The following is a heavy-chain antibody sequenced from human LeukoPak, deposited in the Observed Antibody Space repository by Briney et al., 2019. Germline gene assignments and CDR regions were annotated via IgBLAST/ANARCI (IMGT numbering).Heavy chain of an antibody. D-gene: IGHD3-10*01. J-gene: IGHJ5*02. CDR2: IYHSGTT. Sequence: PSETLSLTCTVSAYSISNGFVWGWIRQPPGKGLEWIASIYHSGTTYYNPSLKSRVTMSVDTSKNQFSLRLSSVTAADTAVYYCTRLSHVAGVPKVSWFDPWGQGTLVTVSS. V-gene: IGHV4-38-2*02. CDR3: TRLSHVAGVPKVSWFDP. CDR1: AYSISNGFV.